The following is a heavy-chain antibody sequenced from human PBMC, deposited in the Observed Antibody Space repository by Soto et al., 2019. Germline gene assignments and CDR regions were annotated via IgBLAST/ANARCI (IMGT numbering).Heavy chain of an antibody. J-gene: IGHJ6*02. Sequence: LSLTCTVSGGPISSYYWSWIRQPAGKGLEWIGRIYMNGSTNYNPSLKSRVTVSVDTSKSQFSLMLNSVTAADTAVYYCVRDGSSGWYYYGMDVWGQGTPVTVSS. CDR3: VRDGSSGWYYYGMDV. CDR2: IYMNGST. D-gene: IGHD6-19*01. CDR1: GGPISSYY. V-gene: IGHV4-4*07.